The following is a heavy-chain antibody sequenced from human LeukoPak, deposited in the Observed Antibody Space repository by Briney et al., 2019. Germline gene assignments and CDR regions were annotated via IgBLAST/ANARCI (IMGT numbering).Heavy chain of an antibody. Sequence: SETLSLTCTVSGGSISSYYWSWIRQPPGKGLEWIGYIYYSGSTNYNPSLKSRVTISVDTSKNQFSLKLSSVTAADTAVYYCARGPSFDYWGQGTLVTVSS. J-gene: IGHJ4*02. V-gene: IGHV4-59*12. CDR1: GGSISSYY. CDR2: IYYSGST. CDR3: ARGPSFDY.